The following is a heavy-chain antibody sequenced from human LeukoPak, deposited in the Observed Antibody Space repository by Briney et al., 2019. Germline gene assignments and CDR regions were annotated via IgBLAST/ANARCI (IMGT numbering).Heavy chain of an antibody. J-gene: IGHJ4*02. Sequence: GGSLRLSCAASGFTFSSYGMHWVRQAPGKGLEWVAVISYDGSNKYYADSVKGRFTISRDNSKNTLYLQMNSLRAEDKAVYYCAKDLDYYDSSGSPGYWGRGTLVTVSS. CDR1: GFTFSSYG. CDR2: ISYDGSNK. D-gene: IGHD3-22*01. CDR3: AKDLDYYDSSGSPGY. V-gene: IGHV3-30*18.